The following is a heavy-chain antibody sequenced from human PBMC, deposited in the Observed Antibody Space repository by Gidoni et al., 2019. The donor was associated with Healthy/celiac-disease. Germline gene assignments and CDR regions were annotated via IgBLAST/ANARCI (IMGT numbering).Heavy chain of an antibody. V-gene: IGHV3-64*01. CDR3: ARGPGELEDYFDY. D-gene: IGHD1-26*01. J-gene: IGHJ4*02. Sequence: EVQLVESGGGLVQPGGSLRLSCAASGFTFSSYAMHWVRQAPGKGLEYVSAISSNGCSTYYANSVKGRFTISRDNSKNTLYLQMGSLRAEDMAVYYCARGPGELEDYFDYWGQGTLVTVSS. CDR2: ISSNGCST. CDR1: GFTFSSYA.